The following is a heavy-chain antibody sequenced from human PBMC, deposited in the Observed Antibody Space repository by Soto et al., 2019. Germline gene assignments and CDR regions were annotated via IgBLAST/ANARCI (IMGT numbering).Heavy chain of an antibody. CDR1: GFTFSSYA. J-gene: IGHJ5*02. CDR2: ISGSGGST. D-gene: IGHD2-2*01. Sequence: PGGSLRLSCAASGFTFSSYAMSWVRQAPGKGLEWVSAISGSGGSTYYADSVKGRFTISRDISKNTLYLQMNSLRAEDTAVYFCAKSARYQLLFLHLNQNWFDPWGQGTLVTVSS. CDR3: AKSARYQLLFLHLNQNWFDP. V-gene: IGHV3-23*01.